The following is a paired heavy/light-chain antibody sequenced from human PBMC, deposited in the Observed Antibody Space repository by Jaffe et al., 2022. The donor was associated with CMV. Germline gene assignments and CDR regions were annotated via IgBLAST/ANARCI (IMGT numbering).Light chain of an antibody. J-gene: IGKJ1*01. CDR3: QQSFSTPRT. CDR1: QSVSTY. CDR2: AAS. V-gene: IGKV1-39*01. Sequence: DIQVTQSPSSLSASVGDRVTFTCRASQSVSTYLNWYQQKPGKAPKLLIYAASTLQSGVPLRFSGSGSGTHFTLTISSLQPEDFATYYCQQSFSTPRTFGPGTRVEIK.
Heavy chain of an antibody. V-gene: IGHV3-15*01. D-gene: IGHD6-19*01. CDR2: IKSKTNGGTT. Sequence: EVQLVQSGGGLVKPGGSLRLSCAVSGLTFNNAWMSWVRQAPGKGLEWVGHIKSKTNGGTTDYAAPVKGRFLVSRDDSKNTLYLQMNSLKTEDTAVYYCAPDSSGWSYFDYWGQGTLVTVSS. CDR3: APDSSGWSYFDY. CDR1: GLTFNNAW. J-gene: IGHJ4*02.